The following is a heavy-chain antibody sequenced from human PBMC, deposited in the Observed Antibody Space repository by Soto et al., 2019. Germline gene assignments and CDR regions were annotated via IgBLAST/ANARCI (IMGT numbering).Heavy chain of an antibody. Sequence: GGSLRLSCAASGFTFINYAMAWVRQAPGLGLEWVSTISADGELTYYADSVKGHFTISRDNSRNTLYLQMNSLRVDDTAVYHCAKERDYRSPFDNWGQGTLVTVSS. J-gene: IGHJ4*02. CDR1: GFTFINYA. D-gene: IGHD4-4*01. V-gene: IGHV3-23*01. CDR3: AKERDYRSPFDN. CDR2: ISADGELT.